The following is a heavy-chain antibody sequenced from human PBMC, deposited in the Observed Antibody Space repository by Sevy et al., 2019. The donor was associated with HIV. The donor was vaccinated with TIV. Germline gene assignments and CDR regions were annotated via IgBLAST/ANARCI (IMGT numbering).Heavy chain of an antibody. CDR1: GFTFSNAW. CDR2: IKSKTDGGTT. J-gene: IGHJ3*02. Sequence: GESLKISCAASGFTFSNAWMSWVRQAPGKGLEWVGRIKSKTDGGTTDYAAPVKGRFTISRDDSKNTLYLQMNSLKTEYTAVYYCTTGSRNYYDSSGYAFDIWAQATMVTVSS. D-gene: IGHD3-22*01. CDR3: TTGSRNYYDSSGYAFDI. V-gene: IGHV3-15*01.